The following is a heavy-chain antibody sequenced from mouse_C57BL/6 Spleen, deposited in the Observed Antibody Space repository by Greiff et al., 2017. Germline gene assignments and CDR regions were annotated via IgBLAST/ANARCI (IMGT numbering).Heavy chain of an antibody. J-gene: IGHJ2*01. V-gene: IGHV1-59*01. CDR2: IDPSDSYT. Sequence: QVHVKQSGAELVRPGTSVKLSCKASGYTFTSYWMHWVKQRPGQGLEWIGVIDPSDSYTNYNQKFKGKATLTVDTSSSTAYMQLSSLTSEDSAVYYCARAPYYYGSSPFDYWGQGTTLTVSS. CDR1: GYTFTSYW. CDR3: ARAPYYYGSSPFDY. D-gene: IGHD1-1*01.